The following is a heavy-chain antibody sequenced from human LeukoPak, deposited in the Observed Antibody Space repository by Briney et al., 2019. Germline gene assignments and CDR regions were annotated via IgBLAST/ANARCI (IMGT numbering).Heavy chain of an antibody. V-gene: IGHV3-23*01. J-gene: IGHJ4*02. Sequence: TGGSLRLSCAASGFTFSTYAMSWVRQASGKVLEWVSAISDSGRHVSYADSVKGRFTISRDNPENTVFLEMNSLRAEDTAVYYCAQDARVSRGYYYDGQLEHWGQGTLVTVSS. D-gene: IGHD3-22*01. CDR2: ISDSGRHV. CDR3: AQDARVSRGYYYDGQLEH. CDR1: GFTFSTYA.